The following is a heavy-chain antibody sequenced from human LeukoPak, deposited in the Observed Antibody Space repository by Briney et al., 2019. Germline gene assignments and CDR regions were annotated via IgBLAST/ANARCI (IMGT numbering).Heavy chain of an antibody. J-gene: IGHJ4*02. CDR1: GYTFTAFY. Sequence: GASVKVSCKASGYTFTAFYIHWVRQAPGQGLEWMGWINPNSGGTNYAQKFQGRVTMTRDTSISTAYLDLSRLRSDDTAVYYCAKGADGYNYWGQGTLVTVSS. CDR3: AKGADGYNY. V-gene: IGHV1-2*02. D-gene: IGHD5-24*01. CDR2: INPNSGGT.